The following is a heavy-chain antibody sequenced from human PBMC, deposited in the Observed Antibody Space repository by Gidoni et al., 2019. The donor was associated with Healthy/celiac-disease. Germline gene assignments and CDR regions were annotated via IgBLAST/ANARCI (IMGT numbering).Heavy chain of an antibody. CDR3: ARDKAGYSSGWYDY. Sequence: QLQLQESGLGLVKPSETLSLTCTVSGGSISSSSYYWSWIRQPPGKGLGWIGSIYYSGSTYYNPSLKSRVTISVDTSKNQFSRKLSSVTAADTAVYYCARDKAGYSSGWYDYWGQGTLVTVSS. CDR2: IYYSGST. V-gene: IGHV4-39*01. D-gene: IGHD6-19*01. CDR1: GGSISSSSYY. J-gene: IGHJ4*02.